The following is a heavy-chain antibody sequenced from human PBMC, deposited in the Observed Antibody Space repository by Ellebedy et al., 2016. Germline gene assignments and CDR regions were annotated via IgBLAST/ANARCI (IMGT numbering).Heavy chain of an antibody. Sequence: ASVKVSCKASGYTFTNYFMHWVRQAPGQGLEWMGIINPSGGSTSYAQKFQGRVTMTRDTSTSTVYMELSSLRSEDTALYYCARDIDDTGGSFDIWGQGTMVTVSS. D-gene: IGHD2-8*02. CDR3: ARDIDDTGGSFDI. CDR2: INPSGGST. J-gene: IGHJ3*02. V-gene: IGHV1-46*01. CDR1: GYTFTNYF.